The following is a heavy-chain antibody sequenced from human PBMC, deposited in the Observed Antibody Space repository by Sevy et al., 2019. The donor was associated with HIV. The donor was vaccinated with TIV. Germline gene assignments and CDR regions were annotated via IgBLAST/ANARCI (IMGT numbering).Heavy chain of an antibody. V-gene: IGHV3-30-3*01. CDR1: RFTFSSYA. Sequence: GGSLRLSCAASRFTFSSYAMHWVRQAPGKGLEWVAVISYDGSNKYYADSVKGRFTISRDNSKNTLYLQMNSLRAEDTAVYYCARDYYGSPYRYFDYWGQGTLVTVSS. CDR2: ISYDGSNK. CDR3: ARDYYGSPYRYFDY. J-gene: IGHJ4*02. D-gene: IGHD3-10*01.